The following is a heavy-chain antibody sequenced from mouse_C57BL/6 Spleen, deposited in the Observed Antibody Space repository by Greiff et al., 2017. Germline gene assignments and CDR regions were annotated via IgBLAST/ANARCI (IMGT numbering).Heavy chain of an antibody. CDR1: GYTFTSYW. CDR3: ARITTVVAPHFDY. CDR2: INPSNGGT. Sequence: QVQLQQSGTELVKPGASVKLSCKASGYTFTSYWMHWVKQRPGQGLEWIGNINPSNGGTNYNEKFKSKATLTVYKSSSTAYMQLSSLTSEDSAVYYCARITTVVAPHFDYWGQGTTLTVSS. V-gene: IGHV1-53*01. J-gene: IGHJ2*01. D-gene: IGHD1-1*01.